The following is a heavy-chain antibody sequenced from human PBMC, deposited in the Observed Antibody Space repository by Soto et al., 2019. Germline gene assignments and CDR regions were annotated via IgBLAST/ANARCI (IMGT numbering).Heavy chain of an antibody. CDR2: IYYNGNT. D-gene: IGHD6-19*01. Sequence: SETLSLTCTVSGGSISSYYWSWIRQPPGKGLEWIGYIYYNGNTNYAQKLQGRVTMTTDTSTSTAYMELRSLRSDDTAVYYCARESAVAALDPWGQGTLVTVSS. V-gene: IGHV4-59*01. J-gene: IGHJ5*02. CDR1: GGSISSYY. CDR3: ARESAVAALDP.